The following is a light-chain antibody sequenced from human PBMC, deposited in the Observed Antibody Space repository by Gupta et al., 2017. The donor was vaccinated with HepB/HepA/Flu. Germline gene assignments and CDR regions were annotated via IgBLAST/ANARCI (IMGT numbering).Light chain of an antibody. Sequence: QSVLTQPPSVSAAPGQKVTISCSGSSSNFGNFFVSWYQQLPGTAPKLLIYDNNQRPSVIPDRFSGSKSGTSATLAISGLQTGDEADYYCGTYDHILSTGVFGGGTKLSVL. CDR1: SSNFGNFF. CDR2: DNN. V-gene: IGLV1-51*01. J-gene: IGLJ3*02. CDR3: GTYDHILSTGV.